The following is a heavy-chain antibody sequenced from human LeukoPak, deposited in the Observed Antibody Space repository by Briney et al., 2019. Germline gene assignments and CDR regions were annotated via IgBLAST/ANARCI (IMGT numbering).Heavy chain of an antibody. D-gene: IGHD2-15*01. CDR3: VRLGRCSGGHCLDDY. V-gene: IGHV4-59*01. J-gene: IGHJ4*02. CDR1: GDSINSYY. Sequence: SETLSLTCTVSGDSINSYYWAWIRQPPGKGLEWIGFIYYSGSTTYNPSLKSRVTISIETSKTQCSLKLNSVTAADTAVYFCVRLGRCSGGHCLDDYWGQGTLVTVSS. CDR2: IYYSGST.